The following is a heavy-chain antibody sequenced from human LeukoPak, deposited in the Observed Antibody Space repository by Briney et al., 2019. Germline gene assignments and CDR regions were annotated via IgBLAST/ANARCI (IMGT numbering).Heavy chain of an antibody. Sequence: TGGSLRLSCTASGFTLGSHDMHWVRQIPGQGLEWVAAVSSGFRAFFADSVQGRFTVSREDARNSLYLQMNSLRAGDTAVCYCVREARGYHYTYFDYWGQGTLVTVSS. D-gene: IGHD5-18*01. CDR1: GFTLGSHD. CDR2: VSSGFRA. V-gene: IGHV3-13*01. CDR3: VREARGYHYTYFDY. J-gene: IGHJ4*02.